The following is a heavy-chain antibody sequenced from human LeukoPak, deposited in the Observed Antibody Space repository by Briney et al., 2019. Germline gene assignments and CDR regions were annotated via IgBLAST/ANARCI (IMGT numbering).Heavy chain of an antibody. D-gene: IGHD2-15*01. Sequence: SGTLSLTCAVSGGSISNSNWWSWVRQPPGKGLEWIGEIYHSGSTNYNPSLKSRVTISVDKSKNQFSLKLSSVTAADTAVYYCATRYCSGGSCYLLGYWGQGTLVTVSS. CDR2: IYHSGST. CDR3: ATRYCSGGSCYLLGY. CDR1: GGSISNSNW. J-gene: IGHJ4*02. V-gene: IGHV4-4*02.